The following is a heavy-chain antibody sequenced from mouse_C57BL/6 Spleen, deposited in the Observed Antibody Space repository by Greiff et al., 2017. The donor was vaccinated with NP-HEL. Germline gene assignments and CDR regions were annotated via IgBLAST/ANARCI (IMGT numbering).Heavy chain of an antibody. CDR1: GFTFTDYY. Sequence: EVQRVESGGGLVQPGGSLSLSCAASGFTFTDYYMSWVRQPPGKALEWLGFIRNKANGYTTEYSASVKGRFTISRDNSQSILYLQMNALRAEDSATYYCARSRAYYSNYVNYAMDYWGQGTSVTVSS. J-gene: IGHJ4*01. V-gene: IGHV7-3*01. CDR3: ARSRAYYSNYVNYAMDY. CDR2: IRNKANGYTT. D-gene: IGHD2-5*01.